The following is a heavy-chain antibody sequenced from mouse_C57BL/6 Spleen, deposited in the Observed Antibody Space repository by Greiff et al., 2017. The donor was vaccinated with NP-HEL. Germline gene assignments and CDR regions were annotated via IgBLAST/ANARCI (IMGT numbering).Heavy chain of an antibody. CDR3: ARSYPYAMDY. CDR1: GYAFSSYW. J-gene: IGHJ4*01. Sequence: VHLVESGAELVKPGASVKISCKASGYAFSSYWMNWVKQRPGKGLEWIGQIYPGDGDTNYNGKFKGKATLTADKSSSTAYMQLSSLTSEDSAVYFCARSYPYAMDYWGQGTSVTVSS. D-gene: IGHD2-12*01. CDR2: IYPGDGDT. V-gene: IGHV1-80*01.